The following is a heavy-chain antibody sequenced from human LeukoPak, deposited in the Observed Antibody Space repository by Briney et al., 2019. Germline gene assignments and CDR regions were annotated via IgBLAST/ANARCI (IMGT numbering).Heavy chain of an antibody. Sequence: GGSLRLSCAASGFTFEDYGMSWVRQAPGKGLEWVSSISGSTNCIYYADSVKGRFTISRDNAKNTLYLQMNSLRAEDTAVYYCARDWFHAIDYWGQGTLVTVSS. V-gene: IGHV3-21*01. CDR2: ISGSTNCI. D-gene: IGHD2/OR15-2a*01. CDR1: GFTFEDYG. J-gene: IGHJ4*02. CDR3: ARDWFHAIDY.